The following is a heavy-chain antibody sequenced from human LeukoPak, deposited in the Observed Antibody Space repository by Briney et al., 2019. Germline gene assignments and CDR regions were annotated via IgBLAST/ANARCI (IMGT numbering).Heavy chain of an antibody. V-gene: IGHV4-59*08. CDR3: VRHLSAGRPAFDI. CDR2: IYYSGST. Sequence: SETLSLTCTVSGGSINSYYWSWIRQPPGKGLEWIGYIYYSGSTNYNPSLKSRVTISVDTSNNKFSLKLTSLTAADTAVYYCVRHLSAGRPAFDIWGQGTMVTISS. D-gene: IGHD2-15*01. CDR1: GGSINSYY. J-gene: IGHJ3*02.